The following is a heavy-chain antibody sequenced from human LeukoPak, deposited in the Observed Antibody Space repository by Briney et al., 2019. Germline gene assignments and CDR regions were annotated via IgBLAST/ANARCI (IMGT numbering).Heavy chain of an antibody. Sequence: PSETLSLTCAVYGGSFSGYYWSWIRQPPGKGLEWIGGINHSGSTNYNPSLKSRVTISVDTSKNQFSLKLSSVTAADTAVYYCARTSMVRGVLYYYYMDVWGKGTTVTVSS. V-gene: IGHV4-34*01. J-gene: IGHJ6*03. CDR1: GGSFSGYY. D-gene: IGHD3-10*01. CDR2: INHSGST. CDR3: ARTSMVRGVLYYYYMDV.